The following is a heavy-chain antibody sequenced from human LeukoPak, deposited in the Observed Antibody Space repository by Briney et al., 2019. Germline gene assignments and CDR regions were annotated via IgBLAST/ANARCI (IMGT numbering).Heavy chain of an antibody. J-gene: IGHJ4*02. D-gene: IGHD4-11*01. CDR1: GSTFSRYW. CDR3: ARDGLTETTRDSDY. Sequence: GGSLRLSCAASGSTFSRYWMHWVRQAPGKGLVWVSRINSDGSSTSYADSVKGRFTISRDNAKNTLYLQMNSLTVEDTAVYYCARDGLTETTRDSDYWGQGTLVTVSS. CDR2: INSDGSST. V-gene: IGHV3-74*01.